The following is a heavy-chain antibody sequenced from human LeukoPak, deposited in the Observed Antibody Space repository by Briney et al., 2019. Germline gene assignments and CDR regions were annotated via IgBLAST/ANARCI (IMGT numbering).Heavy chain of an antibody. V-gene: IGHV4-34*01. CDR2: INHSGST. CDR1: GGSFSGYY. D-gene: IGHD5-12*01. CDR3: ARFESGYEYYFDY. J-gene: IGHJ4*02. Sequence: SETLSLTCAVYGGSFSGYYWSWIRQPPGKGLEWIGEINHSGSTNYNPSLKSRVTISVDTSKNQFSLKLSSVTAADTAVYYCARFESGYEYYFDYWGQGTLVTVSS.